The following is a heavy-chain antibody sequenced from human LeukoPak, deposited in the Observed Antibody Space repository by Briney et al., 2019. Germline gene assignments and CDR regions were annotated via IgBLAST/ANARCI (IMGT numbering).Heavy chain of an antibody. CDR1: GFTFSSYA. CDR3: AKVITTKGYFDY. J-gene: IGHJ4*02. Sequence: GGNLRLSCAASGFTFSSYAMSWVRQAPGKGLEWVSTISGSGGSTYYADSVKGRFTISRDNSKNTVYLQMNSLRAEDTAIYYCAKVITTKGYFDYWGQGTLVTVSS. CDR2: ISGSGGST. V-gene: IGHV3-23*01. D-gene: IGHD3-22*01.